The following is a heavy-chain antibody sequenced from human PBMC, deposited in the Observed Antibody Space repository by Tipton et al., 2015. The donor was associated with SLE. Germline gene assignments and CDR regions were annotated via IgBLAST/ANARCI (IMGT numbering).Heavy chain of an antibody. J-gene: IGHJ6*03. D-gene: IGHD1-26*01. CDR3: AAGLLPPLDYYYMDV. V-gene: IGHV3-23*01. CDR2: TSGSGGST. Sequence: SLRLSCAASGFTFSSYAMSWVRQAPGKGLEWVSATSGSGGSTYYADSVKGRFTISRDNAKNSLYLQMNSLRAEDTAVYYCAAGLLPPLDYYYMDVWGKGTTVTVSS. CDR1: GFTFSSYA.